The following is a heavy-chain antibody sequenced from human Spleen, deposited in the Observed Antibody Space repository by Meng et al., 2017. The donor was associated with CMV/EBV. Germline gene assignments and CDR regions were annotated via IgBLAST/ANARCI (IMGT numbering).Heavy chain of an antibody. J-gene: IGHJ6*02. CDR2: INHSGST. CDR1: GGSFSGYY. Sequence: ESLKISCAVYGGSFSGYYWSWIRQPPGKGLEWIGEINHSGSTNYNPSLKSRVTISVDTSKNQFSLKLSSVTAADTAVYYCARWGVGYCSSTSCYTYYYGMDVWGQGTTVTVSS. CDR3: ARWGVGYCSSTSCYTYYYGMDV. V-gene: IGHV4-34*01. D-gene: IGHD2-2*02.